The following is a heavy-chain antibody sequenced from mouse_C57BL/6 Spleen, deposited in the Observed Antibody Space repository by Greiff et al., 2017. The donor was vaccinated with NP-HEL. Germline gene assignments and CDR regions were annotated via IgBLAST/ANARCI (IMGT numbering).Heavy chain of an antibody. J-gene: IGHJ4*01. CDR2: IYPRDGST. CDR3: ARNTHDYGSSYVAMDD. V-gene: IGHV1-85*01. D-gene: IGHD1-1*01. Sequence: VQLQQSGPELVKPGASVKLSCKASGYTFTSYDINWVKQRPGQGLEWIGWIYPRDGSTKYNEKFKGQATLTVDPSSSTAYMELHSLTSEDSAVYVCARNTHDYGSSYVAMDDWGQGTSVTVSS. CDR1: GYTFTSYD.